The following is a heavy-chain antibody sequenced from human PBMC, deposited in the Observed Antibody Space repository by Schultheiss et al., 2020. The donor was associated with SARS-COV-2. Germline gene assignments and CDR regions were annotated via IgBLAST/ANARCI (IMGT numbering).Heavy chain of an antibody. D-gene: IGHD6-13*01. CDR2: IYSGGST. Sequence: GGSLRLSCAASGFTVSSNYMSWVRQAPGKGLEWVSVIYSGGSTYYADSVKGRFTISRDNSKNTLYLQMNSLRAEDTAVYYCARSFTAAERNADFDYWGQGTLVTVSS. V-gene: IGHV3-66*01. J-gene: IGHJ4*02. CDR3: ARSFTAAERNADFDY. CDR1: GFTVSSNY.